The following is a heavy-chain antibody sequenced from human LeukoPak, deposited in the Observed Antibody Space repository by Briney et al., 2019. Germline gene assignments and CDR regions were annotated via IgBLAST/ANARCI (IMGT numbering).Heavy chain of an antibody. V-gene: IGHV3-7*01. J-gene: IGHJ3*01. D-gene: IGHD4/OR15-4a*01. CDR1: GFTFRTYW. CDR2: INQDGSNE. Sequence: GGSLRLSCAASGFTFRTYWLSWIRQAPGNEPEWMAEINQDGSNEYYLQPEQGRFTVARDNAQNAVFLQMTYLRADDTAVGYCARWNMELERNAFDFWGQGTVVTVSS. CDR3: ARWNMELERNAFDF.